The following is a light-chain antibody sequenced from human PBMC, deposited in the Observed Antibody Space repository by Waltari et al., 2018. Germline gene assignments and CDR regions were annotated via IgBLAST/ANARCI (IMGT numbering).Light chain of an antibody. V-gene: IGLV9-49*01. CDR3: GADHGSGTNFVYV. CDR1: SDHSNYE. J-gene: IGLJ1*01. Sequence: QPVVTQPPSASASLGASVTLTCTLSSDHSNYEGAWYPLSPGTGPRFVMRGGTGGIVGSKGDGIPDRFSVLGSGLNRYLTIKNIQEEDESDYHCGADHGSGTNFVYVFGTGTKVTVL. CDR2: GGTGGIVG.